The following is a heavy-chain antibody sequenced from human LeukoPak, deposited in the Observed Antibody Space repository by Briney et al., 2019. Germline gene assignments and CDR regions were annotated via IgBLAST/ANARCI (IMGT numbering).Heavy chain of an antibody. Sequence: PGGSLRLSCSASGFTFSSYYMHWVRQAPGKGLEYVSAISSNGGSTYYADSVKGRFTISRDNSKNTLYLQMSSLRAEDTAVYYCARRGSSRAAAPPYFDYWGQGTLVTVSS. J-gene: IGHJ4*02. D-gene: IGHD6-13*01. V-gene: IGHV3-64D*09. CDR2: ISSNGGST. CDR3: ARRGSSRAAAPPYFDY. CDR1: GFTFSSYY.